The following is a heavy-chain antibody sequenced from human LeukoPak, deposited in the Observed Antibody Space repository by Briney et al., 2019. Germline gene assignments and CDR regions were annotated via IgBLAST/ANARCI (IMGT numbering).Heavy chain of an antibody. CDR1: GYTFTGYY. V-gene: IGHV1-2*02. CDR2: INPNSGGT. Sequence: GASVKVSCKASGYTFTGYYMHWVRQAPGQGLEWMGWINPNSGGTNYAQKFQGRVTMTRETSVSTAYMQLSRLRSDDTAVYYCAREGDRGSLHNRFDPWGQGTLVTVSS. D-gene: IGHD3-16*01. J-gene: IGHJ5*02. CDR3: AREGDRGSLHNRFDP.